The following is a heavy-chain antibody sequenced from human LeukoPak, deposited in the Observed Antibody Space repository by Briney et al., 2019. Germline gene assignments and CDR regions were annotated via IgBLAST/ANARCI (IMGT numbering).Heavy chain of an antibody. CDR1: GGSISSGGYY. CDR2: IYYSGST. Sequence: PSETLSLTCTVSGGSISSGGYYWSWIRQHPGKGLEWIGYIYYSGSTYYNPSLKSRVTISVDTSKNQFSLKLSSVTAADTAVYYCARGGDYYDSSGYYYDYWGQGTLVTVSS. CDR3: ARGGDYYDSSGYYYDY. V-gene: IGHV4-31*03. J-gene: IGHJ4*02. D-gene: IGHD3-22*01.